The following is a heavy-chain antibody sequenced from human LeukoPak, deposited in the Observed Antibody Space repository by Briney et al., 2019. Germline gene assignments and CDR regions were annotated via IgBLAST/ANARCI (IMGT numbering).Heavy chain of an antibody. V-gene: IGHV4-59*08. CDR3: ARVGSSYGYSRYFDY. D-gene: IGHD5-18*01. J-gene: IGHJ4*02. CDR1: GGSISSYY. CDR2: IYYSGST. Sequence: AETLTLTCTVSGGSISSYYWSWIRQPPGKGLEWIGYIYYSGSTNYNPSLKSRVTISVDTSKNQFSLRLSSVTAPDTALYYCARVGSSYGYSRYFDYWGQGTLVTVSS.